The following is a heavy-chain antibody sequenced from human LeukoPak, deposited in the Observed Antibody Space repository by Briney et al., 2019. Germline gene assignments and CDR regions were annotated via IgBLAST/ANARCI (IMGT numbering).Heavy chain of an antibody. CDR2: IYYSGST. J-gene: IGHJ5*02. Sequence: PSETLSLTCTVSGGSISSSSYYWGWIRQPPGKGLEWIGSIYYSGSTYYNPSLKSRVTISVDTSKNQFSLKLSSVTAADTAVYYCARDSSSWWDWFDPWGQGTLVTVSS. V-gene: IGHV4-39*07. CDR3: ARDSSSWWDWFDP. D-gene: IGHD6-13*01. CDR1: GGSISSSSYY.